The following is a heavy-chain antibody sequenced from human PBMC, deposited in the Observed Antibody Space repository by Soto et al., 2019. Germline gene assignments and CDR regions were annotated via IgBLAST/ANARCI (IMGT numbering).Heavy chain of an antibody. J-gene: IGHJ5*02. D-gene: IGHD4-17*01. Sequence: SETLSLTCTVSCGSISSSSYYWGWIRQPPGKGLEWIGSIYYSGSTYYNPSLKSRVTISVDTSKNTLYLQMNSLRAEDTAVYYCARDQTTGDWFDAWGQGTLVTVSS. CDR2: IYYSGST. CDR3: ARDQTTGDWFDA. V-gene: IGHV4-39*02. CDR1: CGSISSSSYY.